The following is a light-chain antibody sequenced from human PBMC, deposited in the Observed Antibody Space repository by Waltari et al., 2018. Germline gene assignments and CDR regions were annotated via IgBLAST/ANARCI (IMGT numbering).Light chain of an antibody. V-gene: IGLV2-14*01. CDR2: DVN. J-gene: IGLJ3*02. CDR3: SSYSRITTSVV. Sequence: SALTQPASVSGSPGQSITIPCTGTSSDIGTYNYASWYQQHPGKAPKLMIYDVNKRPSGVSYRFSGSKSGNTASLTISGLQAEDEADYYCSSYSRITTSVVFGGGTKLTVL. CDR1: SSDIGTYNY.